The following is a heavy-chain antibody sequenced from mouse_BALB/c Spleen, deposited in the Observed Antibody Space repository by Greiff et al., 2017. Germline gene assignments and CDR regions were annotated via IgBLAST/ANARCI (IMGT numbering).Heavy chain of an antibody. V-gene: IGHV5-17*02. CDR3: ARSLIYDGYPYAMDY. J-gene: IGHJ4*01. Sequence: VESGGGLVQPGGSRKLSCAASGFTFSSFGMHWVRQAPEKGLEWVAYISSGSSTIYYADTVKGRFTISRDNPKNTLFLQMTSLRSEDTAMYYCARSLIYDGYPYAMDYWGQGTSVTVSS. D-gene: IGHD2-3*01. CDR2: ISSGSSTI. CDR1: GFTFSSFG.